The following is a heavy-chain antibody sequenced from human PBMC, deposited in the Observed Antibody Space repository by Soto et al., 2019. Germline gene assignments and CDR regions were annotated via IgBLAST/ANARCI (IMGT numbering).Heavy chain of an antibody. CDR3: ARDLNPYDYYYGMEV. CDR2: ISYDGSNK. CDR1: GFTFSSYA. Sequence: TGGSLRLSCAASGFTFSSYAMHWVRQAPGKGLEWVVVISYDGSNKYYADSVKGRFTISRDNSKNTLYLQMNSLRAEDTAVYYCARDLNPYDYYYGMEVWGQGTTVTVSS. J-gene: IGHJ6*02. V-gene: IGHV3-30-3*01.